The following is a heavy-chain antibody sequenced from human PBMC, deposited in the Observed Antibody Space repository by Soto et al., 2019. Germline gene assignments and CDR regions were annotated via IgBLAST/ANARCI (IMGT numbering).Heavy chain of an antibody. D-gene: IGHD1-26*01. CDR1: GGTFSSYA. CDR3: ARGDRASRGSQGLFDY. V-gene: IGHV1-69*12. J-gene: IGHJ4*02. Sequence: QVQLVQSGAEVKKPGSSVKVSCKASGGTFSSYAISWVRQAPGQGLEWMGGIIPIFGTANYAQKFQGRVTRAADDSTGTGYMELSSRRSEDTAVYYCARGDRASRGSQGLFDYWGQGTLVAVSS. CDR2: IIPIFGTA.